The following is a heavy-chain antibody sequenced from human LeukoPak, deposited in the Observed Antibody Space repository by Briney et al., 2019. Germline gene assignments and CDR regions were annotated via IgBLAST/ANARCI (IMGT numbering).Heavy chain of an antibody. V-gene: IGHV3-48*01. CDR2: ISSSSSTI. D-gene: IGHD3-22*01. J-gene: IGHJ4*02. Sequence: PGGSLRLSCAASGFTFSSYSMMWVRQAPGKGLEWVSYISSSSSTIYYADSVKGRFTISRDNAKNSLYLQMNSLRAEDTAVYYCARDREKYYYDSSGYYVDYWGQGTLVTVSS. CDR3: ARDREKYYYDSSGYYVDY. CDR1: GFTFSSYS.